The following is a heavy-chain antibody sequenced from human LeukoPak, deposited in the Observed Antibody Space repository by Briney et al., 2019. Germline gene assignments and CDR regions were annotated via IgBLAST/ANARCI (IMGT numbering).Heavy chain of an antibody. V-gene: IGHV3-48*04. Sequence: PGGSLRLSCAASGISVSRNNMHWVRQAPGGGLEWVSYISAGSGTIYSADSVKGRFIISRDNAKNSLYLQMNSLRVEDTAVYFCARDLGLRRMIWGRGTLVAVSS. J-gene: IGHJ2*01. CDR1: GISVSRNN. CDR3: ARDLGLRRMI. D-gene: IGHD5-12*01. CDR2: ISAGSGTI.